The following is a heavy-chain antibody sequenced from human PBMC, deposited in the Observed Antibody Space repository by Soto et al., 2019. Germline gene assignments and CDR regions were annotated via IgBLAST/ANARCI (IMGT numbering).Heavy chain of an antibody. V-gene: IGHV4-4*02. CDR2: IYVRKGT. CDR3: VKNGDYCLQS. J-gene: IGHJ1*01. D-gene: IGHD4-17*01. Sequence: QVQPQESGPGLVKPSGTLSVTCTVSGGSIGSRDWWSWVRQSPGKGLEWIGQIYVRKGTTYNPSLQTRVTISVDWSKNQLSLNLKSLTAADTGVYYCVKNGDYCLQSWGQGTQVIVSS. CDR1: GGSIGSRDW.